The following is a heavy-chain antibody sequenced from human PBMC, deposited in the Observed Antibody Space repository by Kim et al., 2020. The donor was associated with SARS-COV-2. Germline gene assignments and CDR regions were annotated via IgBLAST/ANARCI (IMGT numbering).Heavy chain of an antibody. Sequence: GRFTISRDNAKNTLYLQMNSLRAEDTAVYYCARDWFGYCSSTSCYDAFDIWGQGTMVTVSS. V-gene: IGHV3-74*01. J-gene: IGHJ3*02. D-gene: IGHD2-2*01. CDR3: ARDWFGYCSSTSCYDAFDI.